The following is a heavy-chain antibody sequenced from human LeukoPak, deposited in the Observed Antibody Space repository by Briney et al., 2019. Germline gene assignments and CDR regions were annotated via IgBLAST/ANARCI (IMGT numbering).Heavy chain of an antibody. V-gene: IGHV1-2*02. CDR2: INPSNGDT. CDR3: AKEDILVVLSANDAFDA. CDR1: GYIFTGYY. D-gene: IGHD2-15*01. Sequence: GASVKVSCKASGYIFTGYYIHWVRQAPGQGLEWMGWINPSNGDTNIAPKFQGRVTLTRDTSTRTAYLDLSSLSSDDTAIYYCAKEDILVVLSANDAFDAWGPGTMVIVSS. J-gene: IGHJ3*01.